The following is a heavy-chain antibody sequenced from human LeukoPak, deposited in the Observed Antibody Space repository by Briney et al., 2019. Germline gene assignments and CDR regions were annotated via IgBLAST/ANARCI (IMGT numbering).Heavy chain of an antibody. Sequence: PGGSLRLSCAASGFTFSDYGIHWVRQAPGKGLEWVAVIWYDGNNKYCADSVKGRFTISRDNSKNMMYLQMNSLRAEDTAVYYCAREGGCSSAKCPFDYWGQGTLVTVPS. CDR3: AREGGCSSAKCPFDY. V-gene: IGHV3-33*01. CDR2: IWYDGNNK. J-gene: IGHJ4*02. D-gene: IGHD2-2*01. CDR1: GFTFSDYG.